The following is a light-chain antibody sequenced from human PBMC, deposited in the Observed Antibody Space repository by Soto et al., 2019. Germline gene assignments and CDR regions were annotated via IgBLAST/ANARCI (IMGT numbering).Light chain of an antibody. Sequence: SFELTQPPSGSVAPGQTASITGWGNNIGSKSVHWYQQKPGQAPVLVVYEDSDLPSGIPERFSGSNSGNAATLTISRAEAGDEADYYCQVWDSSRDRYVFGTGIQV. CDR2: EDS. V-gene: IGLV3-21*02. CDR3: QVWDSSRDRYV. CDR1: NIGSKS. J-gene: IGLJ1*01.